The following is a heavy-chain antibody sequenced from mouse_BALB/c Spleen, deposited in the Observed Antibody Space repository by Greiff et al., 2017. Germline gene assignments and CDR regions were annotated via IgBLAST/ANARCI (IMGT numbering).Heavy chain of an antibody. V-gene: IGHV1-7*01. CDR1: GYTFTSYW. Sequence: VQLQQSGAELAKPGASVKMSCKASGYTFTSYWMHWVKQRPGQGLEWIGYINPSTGYTEYNQKFKDKATLTADKSSSTAYMQLSSLTSEDSAVYYCARSITTVNYAMDYWGQGTSVTVSS. D-gene: IGHD1-1*01. CDR3: ARSITTVNYAMDY. CDR2: INPSTGYT. J-gene: IGHJ4*01.